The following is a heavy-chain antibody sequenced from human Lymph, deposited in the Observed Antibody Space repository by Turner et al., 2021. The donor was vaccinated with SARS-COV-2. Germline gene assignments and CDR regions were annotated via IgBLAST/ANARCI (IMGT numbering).Heavy chain of an antibody. CDR2: IYSGGST. V-gene: IGHV3-23*03. CDR3: ARVLPFGDYFDY. Sequence: EVQLLESGGGLVQPGGSLRLSCAASGFTFSSYAMSWVRQAPGKGLEWVSVIYSGGSTYYADSVKGRFTISRDNSKNTLYLQMNSLRAEDTAVYYCARVLPFGDYFDYWGQGTLVTVS. CDR1: GFTFSSYA. J-gene: IGHJ4*02. D-gene: IGHD3-10*01.